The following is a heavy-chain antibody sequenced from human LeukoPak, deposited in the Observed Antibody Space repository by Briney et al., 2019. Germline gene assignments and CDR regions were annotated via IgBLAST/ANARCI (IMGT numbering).Heavy chain of an antibody. V-gene: IGHV4-61*02. J-gene: IGHJ3*02. CDR3: ARGNVAFDI. CDR1: GGSISSGSYY. CDR2: IYTSGST. Sequence: PSETLSLTCTVSGGSISSGSYYWSWIRQPAGKGLEWIGRIYTSGSTNYNPSLKSRVTISVDTSKNQFSLKLSSVTAADTAVYYCARGNVAFDIWGQGTMVTVSS.